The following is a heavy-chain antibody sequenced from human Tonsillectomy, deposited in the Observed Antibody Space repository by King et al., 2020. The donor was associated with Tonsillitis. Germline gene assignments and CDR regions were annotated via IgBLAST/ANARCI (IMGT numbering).Heavy chain of an antibody. CDR1: GDSISNDGNS. CDR2: IYHTGST. V-gene: IGHV4-30-2*01. Sequence: QLQESGSGLGKPSQTLSLTCAVSGDSISNDGNSWSWIRQPPGNGLEWIGYIYHTGSTYFNPSLKSRVTISVDRSKNQFSLKLRSVTAADTAVYYCGRVFKGSYVDYWGHGILVTVSS. J-gene: IGHJ4*01. D-gene: IGHD3-10*01. CDR3: GRVFKGSYVDY.